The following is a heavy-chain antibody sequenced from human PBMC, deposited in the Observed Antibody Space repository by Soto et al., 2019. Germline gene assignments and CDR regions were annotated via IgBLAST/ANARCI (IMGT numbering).Heavy chain of an antibody. CDR2: LWSDGNNK. V-gene: IGHV3-33*01. Sequence: QVQLVESGGGVVQPGRSLRLSCAASGFTFRSYGMHWVRQAPGKGLEWVAILWSDGNNKYYADSVKGRFTISRDSSXXTLYLQMNSLRVEDTAVYYCARDTFYDGNGNTFDHWGQGTLVTVSS. CDR1: GFTFRSYG. J-gene: IGHJ4*02. D-gene: IGHD3-22*01. CDR3: ARDTFYDGNGNTFDH.